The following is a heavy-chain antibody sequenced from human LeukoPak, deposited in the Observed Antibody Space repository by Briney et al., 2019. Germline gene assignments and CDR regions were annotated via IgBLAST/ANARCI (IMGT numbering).Heavy chain of an antibody. CDR2: IIPMFGKP. J-gene: IGHJ6*03. V-gene: IGHV1-69*01. Sequence: SVKVSCKASGGTFSGYAISWVRQAPGQGLEWMGGIIPMFGKPKYAQKFQGRVTITADESTTTAYMELSSLRSEDTAVYYCASSNGPVGATDQDSYYYQYYMDVWGKGTTVTVSS. CDR3: ASSNGPVGATDQDSYYYQYYMDV. D-gene: IGHD1-26*01. CDR1: GGTFSGYA.